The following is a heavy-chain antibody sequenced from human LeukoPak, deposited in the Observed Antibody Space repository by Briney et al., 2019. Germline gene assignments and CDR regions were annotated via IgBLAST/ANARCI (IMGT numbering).Heavy chain of an antibody. CDR3: AKGKKITVAGPFDC. CDR1: GFTFDDYA. Sequence: GGSLRLSCAASGFTFDDYAMHWVRQVPGKGLEWVSGISWNSGSIGYADSVKGRFTISRDNAKNSLYLHMNSLSAEDTALYYCAKGKKITVAGPFDCWGRGTLVTVSS. J-gene: IGHJ4*02. CDR2: ISWNSGSI. D-gene: IGHD6-19*01. V-gene: IGHV3-9*01.